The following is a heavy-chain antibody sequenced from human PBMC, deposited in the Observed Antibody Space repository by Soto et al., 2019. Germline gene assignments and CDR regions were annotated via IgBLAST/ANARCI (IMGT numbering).Heavy chain of an antibody. CDR1: GGTFSRYA. J-gene: IGHJ4*02. Sequence: GASVKVSCKASGGTFSRYALSWVRQAPGQGPEWMGGIVPMFGTANYAQKFQSRVTITADESTNTAYMQLSSLRSGDTAVYYCARGVYYDSRGYYFFFWGQGTLVTVSS. CDR3: ARGVYYDSRGYYFFF. D-gene: IGHD3-22*01. V-gene: IGHV1-69*13. CDR2: IVPMFGTA.